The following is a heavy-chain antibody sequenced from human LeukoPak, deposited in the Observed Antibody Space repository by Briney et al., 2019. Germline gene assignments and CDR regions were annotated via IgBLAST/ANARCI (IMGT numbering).Heavy chain of an antibody. V-gene: IGHV1-69*13. J-gene: IGHJ3*02. Sequence: SVKVSCKASGGTFSSYAISWVRQAPGQGLEWMGGIIPIFGTANYARKFQGRVTITADESTSTAYMELSSLRSEDTAVYYCAGPLADPDAFDIWGQGTMVTVSS. CDR3: AGPLADPDAFDI. CDR2: IIPIFGTA. CDR1: GGTFSSYA.